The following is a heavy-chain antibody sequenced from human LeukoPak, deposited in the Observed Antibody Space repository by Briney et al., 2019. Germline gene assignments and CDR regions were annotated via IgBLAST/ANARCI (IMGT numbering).Heavy chain of an antibody. V-gene: IGHV1-8*01. CDR1: GYTFTSYD. CDR2: MNPNSGNT. J-gene: IGHJ5*02. Sequence: ASVKVSCKASGYTFTSYDTNWVRQATGQGLEWMGWMNPNSGNTGYAQKFQGRVTMTRNTSISTAYMELSSLRSEDTAVYYCARVHSYYDFWSGYFTSNWFDPWGQGTLVTVSS. D-gene: IGHD3-3*01. CDR3: ARVHSYYDFWSGYFTSNWFDP.